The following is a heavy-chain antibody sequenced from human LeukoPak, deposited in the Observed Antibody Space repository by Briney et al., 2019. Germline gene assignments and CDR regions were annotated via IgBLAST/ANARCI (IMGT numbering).Heavy chain of an antibody. J-gene: IGHJ4*02. CDR1: GYTFTSYY. CDR3: ARGSSHVLRYFDWLLLFDY. CDR2: INPSGGST. V-gene: IGHV1-46*01. Sequence: GASVKVSCKAPGYTFTSYYMHWVRQAPGQGLEWMGIINPSGGSTSYAQKFQGRVTMTRDTSTSTVYMELSSLRSEDTAVYYCARGSSHVLRYFDWLLLFDYWGQGTLVTVSS. D-gene: IGHD3-9*01.